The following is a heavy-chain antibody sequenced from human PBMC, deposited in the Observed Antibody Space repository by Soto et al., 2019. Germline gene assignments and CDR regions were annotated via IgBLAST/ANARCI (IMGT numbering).Heavy chain of an antibody. CDR2: TYYRSKWYN. D-gene: IGHD3-3*01. CDR1: GDSVSSNSAA. CDR3: ARTGSGSRFLEWSMREGGMDV. Sequence: PSQTLSLTCAISGDSVSSNSAAWNWIRQSPSRGLEWLGRTYYRSKWYNDYAVSVKSRITINPDTSKNQLSLQLNSVTPEDTAVYYCARTGSGSRFLEWSMREGGMDVWGQGTTVTVSS. V-gene: IGHV6-1*01. J-gene: IGHJ6*02.